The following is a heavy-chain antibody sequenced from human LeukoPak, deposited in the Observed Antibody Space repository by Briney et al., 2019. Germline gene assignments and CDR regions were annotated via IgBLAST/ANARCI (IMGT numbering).Heavy chain of an antibody. CDR3: AKDRTYYYDSGGYYSDY. D-gene: IGHD3-22*01. J-gene: IGHJ4*02. CDR1: GFTFSSYA. CDR2: TSASGGST. Sequence: GGSLRLSCAASGFTFSSYAMSWVRQAPGKGLEWVSGTSASGGSTYYADSVKGRFTISRDNSKNTLYLQMNSLRAEDTAVYYCAKDRTYYYDSGGYYSDYWGQGTLVAVSS. V-gene: IGHV3-23*01.